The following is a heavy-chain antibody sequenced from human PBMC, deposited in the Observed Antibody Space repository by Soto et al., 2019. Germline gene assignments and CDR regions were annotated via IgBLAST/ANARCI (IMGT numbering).Heavy chain of an antibody. V-gene: IGHV1-2*02. J-gene: IGHJ4*02. D-gene: IGHD5-18*01. CDR3: ASGDTAMSYYFDF. CDR1: GYTLTGYY. CDR2: INPNSGGT. Sequence: GASVKVSCKASGYTLTGYYMHWVRQAPGQGLEWMGWINPNSGGTNYAQKFQGRVTMTRDMSISTAYMELSRLRSDDTAVYYCASGDTAMSYYFDFWGQGTLVTVSS.